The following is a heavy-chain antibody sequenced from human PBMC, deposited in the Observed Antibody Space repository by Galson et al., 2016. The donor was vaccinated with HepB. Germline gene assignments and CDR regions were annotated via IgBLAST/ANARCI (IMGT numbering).Heavy chain of an antibody. J-gene: IGHJ4*01. CDR1: GFTFSNYG. CDR3: AKFASASTDYYFPD. Sequence: SLRLSCAGSGFTFSNYGLNWVRQTPGKGLERISGIGANGGNRYYAESVRGRFTISRDNSKNTLFLEMDSLGAGDTGVYYCAKFASASTDYYFPDWGQGTLVSVSS. V-gene: IGHV3-23*01. CDR2: IGANGGNR. D-gene: IGHD3-9*01.